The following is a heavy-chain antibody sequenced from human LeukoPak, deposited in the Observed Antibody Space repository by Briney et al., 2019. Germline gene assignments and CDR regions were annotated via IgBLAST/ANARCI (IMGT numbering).Heavy chain of an antibody. CDR1: GFTFGTSD. CDR2: ISGSGALT. CDR3: AGKIGDYFDY. D-gene: IGHD3-16*01. Sequence: PGGSLRLSCVASGFTFGTSDMTWVRQAPGKGLEWVSSISGSGALTFYADSVKGRFTISRDNSKNTLYLQMNSLRVEDTAVYYCAGKIGDYFDYWGLGTLVTVSS. V-gene: IGHV3-23*01. J-gene: IGHJ4*02.